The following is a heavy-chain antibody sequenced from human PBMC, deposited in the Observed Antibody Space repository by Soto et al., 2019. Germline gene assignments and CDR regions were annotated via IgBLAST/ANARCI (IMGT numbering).Heavy chain of an antibody. V-gene: IGHV3-49*03. Sequence: GGSLRLSCTASGFTFGDYAMSWFRQAPGKGLEWVGFIRSKAYGGTTEYAASVKGRFTISRDDSKSIAYLQMNSLKTEDTAVYYCTRDDYSNPLGMDVWGQGTTVTVSS. D-gene: IGHD4-4*01. CDR1: GFTFGDYA. CDR2: IRSKAYGGTT. CDR3: TRDDYSNPLGMDV. J-gene: IGHJ6*02.